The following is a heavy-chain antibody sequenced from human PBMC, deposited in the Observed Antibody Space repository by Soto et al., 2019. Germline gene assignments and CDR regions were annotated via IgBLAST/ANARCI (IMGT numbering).Heavy chain of an antibody. J-gene: IGHJ4*02. V-gene: IGHV1-69*02. D-gene: IGHD3-10*01. CDR1: GDTFNFYT. Sequence: QVQLVQSGAEVKKPGSSVKVSCKASGDTFNFYTINWVRQAPGLGLEWMGRFNPILSFSNSALKFQGRVTXTXDXAKSTAYMGLSSLRSEETAIYYCATSFGSGSRAFDYWGQGALVTVSS. CDR3: ATSFGSGSRAFDY. CDR2: FNPILSFS.